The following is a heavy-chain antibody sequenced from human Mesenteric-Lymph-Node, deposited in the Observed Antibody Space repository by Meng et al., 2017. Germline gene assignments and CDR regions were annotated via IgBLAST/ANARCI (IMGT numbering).Heavy chain of an antibody. V-gene: IGHV1-18*04. J-gene: IGHJ4*02. Sequence: ASVKVSCKASGYTFTGYYMHWVRQAPGQGLEWMGWISLYNGNTNYAQKLQGRVTMTTDTSTSTAYMVLRSLRSDDTAVYYCSRGAASVTGFDYWGQGTLVTVSS. D-gene: IGHD2-21*02. CDR3: SRGAASVTGFDY. CDR2: ISLYNGNT. CDR1: GYTFTGYY.